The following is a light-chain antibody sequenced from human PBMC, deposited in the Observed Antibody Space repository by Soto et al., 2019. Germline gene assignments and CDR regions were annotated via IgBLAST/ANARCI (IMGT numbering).Light chain of an antibody. CDR3: QQYNSYSRT. J-gene: IGKJ1*01. Sequence: IQMPQSPSTLSASVGDRVTITCRASQSISSWLAWYQQKPGKAPKLLIFDASSLESGVPSRFSGSGSGTEFTLTISSLQPDDFATYYCQQYNSYSRTFVQGAKADNK. CDR2: DAS. V-gene: IGKV1-5*01. CDR1: QSISSW.